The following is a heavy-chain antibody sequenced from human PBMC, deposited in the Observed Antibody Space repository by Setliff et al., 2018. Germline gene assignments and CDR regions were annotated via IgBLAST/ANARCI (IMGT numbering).Heavy chain of an antibody. V-gene: IGHV3-9*01. J-gene: IGHJ4*02. Sequence: GGSLRLSCAASGFTLDDYAMHWVRQAPGKGLEWVSGISWNSGSIGYADSVKGRFTISRDNAKNSLYLQMNSLRAEDTALYYCAKDIGLQWLPSYYFDYWGQGTLVTVSS. D-gene: IGHD6-19*01. CDR2: ISWNSGSI. CDR1: GFTLDDYA. CDR3: AKDIGLQWLPSYYFDY.